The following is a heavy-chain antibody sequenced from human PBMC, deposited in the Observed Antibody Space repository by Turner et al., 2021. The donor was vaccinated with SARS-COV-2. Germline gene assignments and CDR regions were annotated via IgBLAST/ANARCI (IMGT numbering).Heavy chain of an antibody. CDR3: ASMDYGGDAGHAFDI. CDR1: GGTFGSYS. Sequence: QVQLVQSGAEVKKPGSSVKVSCKVSGGTFGSYSINWVRQPPGQGLGWVGGISPRYETKTYAQRVRGRVTITADESTGTAYMELTRLISGDTAIYFCASMDYGGDAGHAFDIWAQGTWVTVSS. J-gene: IGHJ3*02. V-gene: IGHV1-69*01. D-gene: IGHD4-17*01. CDR2: ISPRYETK.